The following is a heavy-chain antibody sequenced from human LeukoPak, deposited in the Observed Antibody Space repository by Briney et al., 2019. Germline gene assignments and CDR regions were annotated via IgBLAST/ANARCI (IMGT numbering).Heavy chain of an antibody. CDR3: AREYSYETVFDY. V-gene: IGHV4-59*01. Sequence: SETLSLTCTVSGGSISSYYWSWIRQPPGKGLEGIGYIYYSGSTNYNPSLKSRVTISVETSKNQFSLKLSSVTAADPAVYYCAREYSYETVFDYWGQGPLVTVSS. J-gene: IGHJ4*02. CDR2: IYYSGST. D-gene: IGHD5-18*01. CDR1: GGSISSYY.